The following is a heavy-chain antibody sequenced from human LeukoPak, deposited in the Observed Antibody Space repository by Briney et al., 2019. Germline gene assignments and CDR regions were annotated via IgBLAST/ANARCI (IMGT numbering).Heavy chain of an antibody. CDR3: ARDGTYSYGDNDAFDI. V-gene: IGHV3-53*04. D-gene: IGHD5-18*01. J-gene: IGHJ3*02. Sequence: GGSLRLSCAASGFSFSSYGMHWVRQAPGKGLEWVSVIYSGGSTYYADSVKGRFTISRHNSKNTLYLQMNSLRAEDTAVYYCARDGTYSYGDNDAFDIWGQGTMVTVSS. CDR2: IYSGGST. CDR1: GFSFSSYG.